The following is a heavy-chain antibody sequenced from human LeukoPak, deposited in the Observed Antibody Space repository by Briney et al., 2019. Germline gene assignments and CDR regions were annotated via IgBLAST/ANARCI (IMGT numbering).Heavy chain of an antibody. D-gene: IGHD3-3*01. V-gene: IGHV3-7*01. CDR2: TKQDGSEK. Sequence: GGSLRLSCTASGFTFSHYWMSWVRQAPGKGLEWVANTKQDGSEKYYVDSVRGRFTVSRDNAKNSLFLQMNSLRAEDTAVYFCARERLGDDIYFDLWGRGTLVTVSS. CDR3: ARERLGDDIYFDL. CDR1: GFTFSHYW. J-gene: IGHJ2*01.